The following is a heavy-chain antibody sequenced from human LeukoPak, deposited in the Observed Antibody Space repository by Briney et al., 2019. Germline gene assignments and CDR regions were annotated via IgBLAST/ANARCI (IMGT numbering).Heavy chain of an antibody. CDR2: INPNSGGT. Sequence: ASVKVSCKASGYTFTGYYMHWVRQAPGQGLEWMRRINPNSGGTNYAQKFQGRVTMTRDTSISTAYMELSRLRSDDTAVYYCARISSGWSYDYWGQGTLVTVSS. J-gene: IGHJ4*02. CDR1: GYTFTGYY. CDR3: ARISSGWSYDY. D-gene: IGHD6-19*01. V-gene: IGHV1-2*06.